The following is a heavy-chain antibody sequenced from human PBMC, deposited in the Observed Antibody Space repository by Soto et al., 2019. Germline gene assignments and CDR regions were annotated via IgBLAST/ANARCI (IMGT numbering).Heavy chain of an antibody. Sequence: QAHLVQSGAEVKKPGASVKVSCEASGYTFTNYDITWVRQATGQGLEWMGWMNPNSGHTGYAQKFQGRVTLTRNTSISTAYMELTGLTSEDTAVYYCARVSGRPVLGVYYFYYMEVWGKGTTVTISS. V-gene: IGHV1-8*01. CDR2: MNPNSGHT. CDR1: GYTFTNYD. CDR3: ARVSGRPVLGVYYFYYMEV. D-gene: IGHD2-15*01. J-gene: IGHJ6*03.